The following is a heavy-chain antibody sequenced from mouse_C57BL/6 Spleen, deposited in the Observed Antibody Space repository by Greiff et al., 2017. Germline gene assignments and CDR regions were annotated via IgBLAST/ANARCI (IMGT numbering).Heavy chain of an antibody. D-gene: IGHD2-12*01. CDR1: GFSLTSYG. J-gene: IGHJ4*01. V-gene: IGHV2-5*01. CDR3: AKNPYYTGYAMDY. CDR2: IWRGGST. Sequence: QVQLQQSGPGLVQPSQSLSITCTVSGFSLTSYGVHWVRQSPGKGLEWLGVIWRGGSTDYNAAFMSRLSITKDNSKSQVFFKMNSLQADDTAIYYCAKNPYYTGYAMDYWGQGTSVTVSS.